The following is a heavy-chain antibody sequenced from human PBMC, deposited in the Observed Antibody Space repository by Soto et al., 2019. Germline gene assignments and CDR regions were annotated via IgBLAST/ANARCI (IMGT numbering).Heavy chain of an antibody. V-gene: IGHV6-1*01. D-gene: IGHD3-22*01. Sequence: SQTLSLTCVISGDSVSSYSAAWNWIRQSPSGGLEWLGRTYYRSRFFSDYAESVKGRIIINPDTSKNQFSLQLKSVTPEDTAVYYCVRDRYSSSGWFDPWGQGTPVTVSS. CDR1: GDSVSSYSAA. J-gene: IGHJ5*02. CDR3: VRDRYSSSGWFDP. CDR2: TYYRSRFFS.